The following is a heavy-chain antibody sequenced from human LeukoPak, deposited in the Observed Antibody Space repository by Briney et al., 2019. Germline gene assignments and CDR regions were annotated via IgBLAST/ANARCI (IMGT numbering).Heavy chain of an antibody. V-gene: IGHV4-59*01. CDR2: IYCSGST. CDR3: ARGRYGDRFDY. D-gene: IGHD4-17*01. J-gene: IGHJ4*02. Sequence: TSETLSLTCTVSGGSISSYYWSWIRQPPGKGLEWIGYIYCSGSTNYNPSLKSRVTISVDTSKNQFSLKLSSVTAADTAVYYCARGRYGDRFDYWGQGTLVTVSS. CDR1: GGSISSYY.